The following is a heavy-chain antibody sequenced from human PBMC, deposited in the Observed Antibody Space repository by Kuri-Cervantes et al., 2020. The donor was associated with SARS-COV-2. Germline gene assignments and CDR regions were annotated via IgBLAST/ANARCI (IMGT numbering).Heavy chain of an antibody. D-gene: IGHD3-3*02. CDR1: EFTFSSYS. J-gene: IGHJ4*02. CDR3: AREMERFWSNYYPTYFDY. Sequence: GESLKISCAASEFTFSSYSMNWVRQAPGKGLEWVSSISTSSSYIYYADSVKGRFTVSRDTAKNSLYLQMHSLRAEDTAVYYCAREMERFWSNYYPTYFDYWGQGTLVTVSS. V-gene: IGHV3-21*01. CDR2: ISTSSSYI.